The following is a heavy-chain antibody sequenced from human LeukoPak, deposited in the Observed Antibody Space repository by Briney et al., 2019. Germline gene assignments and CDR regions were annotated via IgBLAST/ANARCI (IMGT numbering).Heavy chain of an antibody. CDR1: GGTFSSYA. V-gene: IGHV1-2*02. CDR2: INPNSGGT. Sequence: ASVKVSCKASGGTFSSYAISWVRQAPGQGLEWMGWINPNSGGTNYAQKFQGRVTMTRDTSISTAYMELSRLRSDDTAVYYCARGGQYCSSTTCYLDYWGQGTLVTVSS. J-gene: IGHJ4*02. D-gene: IGHD2-2*01. CDR3: ARGGQYCSSTTCYLDY.